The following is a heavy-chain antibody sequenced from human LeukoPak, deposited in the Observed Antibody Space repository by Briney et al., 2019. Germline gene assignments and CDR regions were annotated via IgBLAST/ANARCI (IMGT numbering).Heavy chain of an antibody. V-gene: IGHV4-59*08. CDR1: GGSISSYY. CDR2: IYYSGST. CDR3: ARHYYGDYPNPYYFDY. J-gene: IGHJ4*02. Sequence: SETLSLTCTVSGGSISSYYWSWVRQPPGKGLEWIGFIYYSGSTNYNPSLKSRATISVDTSKNQFSLKLSSVTAADTAVYYCARHYYGDYPNPYYFDYWGQGTLVTVSS. D-gene: IGHD4-17*01.